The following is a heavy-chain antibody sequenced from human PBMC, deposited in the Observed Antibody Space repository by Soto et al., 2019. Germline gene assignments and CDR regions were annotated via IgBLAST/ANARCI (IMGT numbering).Heavy chain of an antibody. CDR1: GFTFSNYA. Sequence: QVQLVESGGGVVQPGMSLRLSCAGSGFTFSNYAMHWVRQAPGKGLEWVSVISYDGSYKYYTDSVKGRFTISRDNSKNTLYLQMNGLRDEDTAVYYCGKDLGFTRDNWKYPTFDHWGQGTLVAVSS. CDR3: GKDLGFTRDNWKYPTFDH. CDR2: ISYDGSYK. J-gene: IGHJ4*02. D-gene: IGHD1-7*01. V-gene: IGHV3-30*04.